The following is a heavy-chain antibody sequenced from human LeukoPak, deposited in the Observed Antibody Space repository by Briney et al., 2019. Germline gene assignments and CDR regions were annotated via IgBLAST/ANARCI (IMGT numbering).Heavy chain of an antibody. CDR3: ARGGSGGSGDWFDP. V-gene: IGHV4-30-2*01. CDR1: GGSISSGGYS. Sequence: SETLSLTCAVSGGSISSGGYSWSWIRQPPGKGLEWIGYIYHSGSTYYNPSLKSRVTISVDRSKNQFSLKLRSVTAADTAVYYCARGGSGGSGDWFDPWGQGTLVTVSS. CDR2: IYHSGST. D-gene: IGHD2-15*01. J-gene: IGHJ5*02.